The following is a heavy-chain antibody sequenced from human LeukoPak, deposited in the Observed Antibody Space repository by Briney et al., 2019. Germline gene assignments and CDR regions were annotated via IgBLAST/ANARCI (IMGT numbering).Heavy chain of an antibody. CDR2: ISYDGSNK. D-gene: IGHD6-19*01. CDR1: GFTFSSYG. CDR3: AKGATRAGAGILDY. Sequence: PGRSLRLSGAASGFTFSSYGMHWVRQAPGKGLEWVAVISYDGSNKYYADSVKGRFTISRDNSKNTLYLQMNSLRAEDTAVYYCAKGATRAGAGILDYWGQGTLVTVSS. J-gene: IGHJ4*02. V-gene: IGHV3-30*18.